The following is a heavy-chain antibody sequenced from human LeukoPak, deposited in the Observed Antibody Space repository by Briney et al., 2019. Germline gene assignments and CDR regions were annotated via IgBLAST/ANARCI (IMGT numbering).Heavy chain of an antibody. CDR3: AKDAHKYSSRPIRGFDP. CDR1: GFTFSSYA. J-gene: IGHJ5*02. V-gene: IGHV3-23*01. CDR2: ISGSGGST. D-gene: IGHD6-13*01. Sequence: GGSLRLSCAASGFTFSSYAMSWFGQAPGRGLKGFSAISGSGGSTYYADSVKGRFTLSRDNSKNTLYLQMNSLRAEDTAVYYCAKDAHKYSSRPIRGFDPWGQGTLVTVSS.